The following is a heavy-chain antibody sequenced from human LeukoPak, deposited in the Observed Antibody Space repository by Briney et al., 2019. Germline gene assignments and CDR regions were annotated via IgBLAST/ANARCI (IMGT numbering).Heavy chain of an antibody. Sequence: GGSLRLSCAASGFTFSSYWMSWVRQAPGKGLEWVANIKQDGSEKYYVDSVKGRFTISRDNAKNSLYLQMNSLRAEDTAVYYCARESYDYVWGSYSDAFDIWGQGTMVNVSS. V-gene: IGHV3-7*01. D-gene: IGHD3-16*01. J-gene: IGHJ3*02. CDR1: GFTFSSYW. CDR2: IKQDGSEK. CDR3: ARESYDYVWGSYSDAFDI.